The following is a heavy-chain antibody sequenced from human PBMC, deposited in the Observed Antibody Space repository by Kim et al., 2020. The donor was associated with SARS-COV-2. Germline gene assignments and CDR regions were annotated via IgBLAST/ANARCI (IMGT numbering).Heavy chain of an antibody. Sequence: SETLSLTCTVSGGSISSGSYYWSWIRQPAGKGLEWIGRIYTSGSTNYNPSLKSRVTISVDTSKNQFSLKLSSVTAADTAVYYCARAHEVDNWFDPWGQGTLVTVSS. J-gene: IGHJ5*02. CDR1: GGSISSGSYY. CDR2: IYTSGST. V-gene: IGHV4-61*02. D-gene: IGHD2-15*01. CDR3: ARAHEVDNWFDP.